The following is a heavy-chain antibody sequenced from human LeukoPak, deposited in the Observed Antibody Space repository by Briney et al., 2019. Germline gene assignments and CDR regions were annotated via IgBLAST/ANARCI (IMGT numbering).Heavy chain of an antibody. V-gene: IGHV4-39*01. Sequence: SETLSPTCTVSGGSISSSSYYWGWIRQPPGKGLEWIGSIYYSGSTYYNPSLKSRVTISVDTSKNQFSLKLSSVTAADTAVYYCARRYYYDSSGYYYEYYFDYWGQGTLVTVSS. D-gene: IGHD3-22*01. CDR3: ARRYYYDSSGYYYEYYFDY. J-gene: IGHJ4*02. CDR2: IYYSGST. CDR1: GGSISSSSYY.